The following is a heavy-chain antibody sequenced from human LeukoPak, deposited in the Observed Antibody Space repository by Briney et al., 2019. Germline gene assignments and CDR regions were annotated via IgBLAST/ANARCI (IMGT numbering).Heavy chain of an antibody. D-gene: IGHD1-1*01. Sequence: GASVKVSCKASGYTFTNYGITWVRQAPGQGLEWMGWISGYQGSIKYAQNFQGRVTMTIDTSTSTAYMDLRSLRSDDTAIYFCARSDLGTFTAGPFNYWGQGTLVAVSS. CDR2: ISGYQGSI. V-gene: IGHV1-18*01. CDR3: ARSDLGTFTAGPFNY. CDR1: GYTFTNYG. J-gene: IGHJ4*02.